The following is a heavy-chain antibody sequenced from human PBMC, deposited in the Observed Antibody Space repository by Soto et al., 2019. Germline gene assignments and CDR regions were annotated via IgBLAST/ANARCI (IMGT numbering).Heavy chain of an antibody. Sequence: PGGSLRLSCAVSGLTVSDRNYITCVRQAPGKGLEWVSALYSTYGTYYADSVKGRFTISRDNSKNTLYLQMNSLRAEDTAVYYCARIMVRGVIAAWALDYWGQGTLVTVSS. CDR3: ARIMVRGVIAAWALDY. CDR1: GLTVSDRNY. CDR2: LYSTYGT. V-gene: IGHV3-66*02. D-gene: IGHD3-10*01. J-gene: IGHJ4*02.